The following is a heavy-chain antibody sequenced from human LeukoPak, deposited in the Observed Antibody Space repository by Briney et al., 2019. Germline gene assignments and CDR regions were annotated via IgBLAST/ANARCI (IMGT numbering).Heavy chain of an antibody. CDR1: GFTFSSYG. J-gene: IGHJ6*02. CDR3: ARDLVRGVTHYFGMDV. CDR2: IWYDGSNK. D-gene: IGHD3-10*01. Sequence: GRSLRLSCAASGFTFSSYGMHWVRQAPGKGLEWVAVIWYDGSNKYYADSVKGRFTISRDNSKNTLYLQMNSLRAEDAAVYYCARDLVRGVTHYFGMDVWGQGTTVTVSS. V-gene: IGHV3-33*01.